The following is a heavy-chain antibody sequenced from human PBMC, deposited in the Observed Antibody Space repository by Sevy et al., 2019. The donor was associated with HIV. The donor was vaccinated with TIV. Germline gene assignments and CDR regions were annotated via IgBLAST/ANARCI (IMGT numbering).Heavy chain of an antibody. Sequence: ASVKVSCKTSGYTFAAYYIHWVRQAPGQGPEWLGWIYPNGGDTTFAQKFQGRATVTMSTSINTVYMELNRLRSDDTAVYYCARGKHADWLLYLVNWGQGTLVTDSS. J-gene: IGHJ4*02. V-gene: IGHV1-2*02. CDR2: IYPNGGDT. CDR3: ARGKHADWLLYLVN. D-gene: IGHD3-9*01. CDR1: GYTFAAYY.